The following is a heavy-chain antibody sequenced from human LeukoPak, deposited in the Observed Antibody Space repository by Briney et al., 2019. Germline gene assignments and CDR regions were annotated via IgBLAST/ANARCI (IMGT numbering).Heavy chain of an antibody. J-gene: IGHJ4*02. CDR1: GFTFSSYA. D-gene: IGHD3-22*01. CDR3: AKDKRLYDITMIVVVIPFDY. CDR2: ISGSGGST. V-gene: IGHV3-23*01. Sequence: GGSLRLSCAASGFTFSSYAMSWVRQAPGKGLEWVSAISGSGGSTYYADSVKGRFTISRDNSKNTLYLQMNSLRAEDTAVYYCAKDKRLYDITMIVVVIPFDYWGQGTLVTVSS.